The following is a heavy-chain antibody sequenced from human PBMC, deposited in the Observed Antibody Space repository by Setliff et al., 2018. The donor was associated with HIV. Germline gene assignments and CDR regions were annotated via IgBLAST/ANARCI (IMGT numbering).Heavy chain of an antibody. Sequence: ASVKVSCKAYGHTYNAYGITWVRQAPGQGLEWMGWISAHYGSTKYAQTLQGRVTMTTDTSTNTAYLELRGLRSDDTAVYYCASSSPTTYYYGSGSPPLDYWGQGTLVTVSS. J-gene: IGHJ4*02. D-gene: IGHD3-10*01. CDR2: ISAHYGST. V-gene: IGHV1-18*01. CDR1: GHTYNAYG. CDR3: ASSSPTTYYYGSGSPPLDY.